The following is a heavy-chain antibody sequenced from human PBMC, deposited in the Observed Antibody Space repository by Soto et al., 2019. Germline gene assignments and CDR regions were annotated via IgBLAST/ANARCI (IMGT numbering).Heavy chain of an antibody. CDR3: ARDLAYCGCDCSQTYYYYYGMDV. V-gene: IGHV1-46*01. CDR1: GYTFTSYY. Sequence: ASVKVSCKASGYTFTSYYMHWVRQAPGQGLEWMGIINPSGGSTSYAQKFQGRVTMTRDTSTSTVYMELSSLRSEDTAVYYCARDLAYCGCDCSQTYYYYYGMDVWGQGTTVTVSS. CDR2: INPSGGST. J-gene: IGHJ6*02. D-gene: IGHD2-21*02.